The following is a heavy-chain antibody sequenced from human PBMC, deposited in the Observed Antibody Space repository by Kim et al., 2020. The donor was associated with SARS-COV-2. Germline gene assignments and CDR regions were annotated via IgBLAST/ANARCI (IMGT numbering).Heavy chain of an antibody. V-gene: IGHV1-18*01. J-gene: IGHJ4*02. CDR3: ARLRSGWYVGYFDY. Sequence: AQKLQGRVTMTTDTTTSTAYMELRSLRSDDTAVYYCARLRSGWYVGYFDYWGQGTLVTVSS. D-gene: IGHD6-19*01.